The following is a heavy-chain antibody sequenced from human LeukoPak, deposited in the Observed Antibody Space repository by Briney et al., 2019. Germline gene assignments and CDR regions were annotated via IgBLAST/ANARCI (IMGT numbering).Heavy chain of an antibody. CDR2: IWYDGSNK. D-gene: IGHD1-1*01. V-gene: IGHV3-33*06. CDR3: AKVGLEGPYYYYMDV. Sequence: PGGSQRLSCAASGLTISSYGMHWVRQAPGKGLEWVAVIWYDGSNKYYADSVKGRFTISRDNSKNTLYLQVNSLRAEDTAVYYCAKVGLEGPYYYYMDVWGKGTTVTVSS. CDR1: GLTISSYG. J-gene: IGHJ6*03.